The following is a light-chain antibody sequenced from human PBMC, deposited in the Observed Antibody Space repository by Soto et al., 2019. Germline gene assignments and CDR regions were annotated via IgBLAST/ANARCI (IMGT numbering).Light chain of an antibody. CDR3: MQATHWPRT. V-gene: IGKV2-30*01. J-gene: IGKJ1*01. CDR1: QSLVFRDGNTF. CDR2: KVS. Sequence: DVVLTQSPVSLPVALGQPASISCRSSQSLVFRDGNTFLNWYHQRPGQSPRRLIYKVSYRDSGVPDRVSGSGSGPDFTLTISRVEAEDVGLYYCMQATHWPRTFGQGTRVEIK.